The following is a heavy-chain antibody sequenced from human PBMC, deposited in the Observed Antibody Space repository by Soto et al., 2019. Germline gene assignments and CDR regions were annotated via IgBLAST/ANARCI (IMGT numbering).Heavy chain of an antibody. J-gene: IGHJ4*01. D-gene: IGHD1-26*01. CDR3: ANLIVFHSSYYHDY. V-gene: IGHV4-34*01. CDR2: INHSGNT. CDR1: GVPFSGYY. Sequence: QVQLQQWGAGLLKPSETLSLTCAVYGVPFSGYYWSWIRQSPGKGLEWIGEINHSGNTNYNPSLKSRVTMLVDTSKNQFSLSLSYVTAADTAVYYCANLIVFHSSYYHDYWGHGTLVTVSS.